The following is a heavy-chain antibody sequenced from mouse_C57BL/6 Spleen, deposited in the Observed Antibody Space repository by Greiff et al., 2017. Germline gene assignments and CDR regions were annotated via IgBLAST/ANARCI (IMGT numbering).Heavy chain of an antibody. CDR2: ISYDGSN. Sequence: EVKLQESGPGLVKPSQSLSLTCSVTGYSITSGYYWNWIRQFPGNKLEWMGYISYDGSNNYNPSLKNRISITRDTSKNQFFLKLNSVTTEDTATYYCARGTAELSADWGQGALVTVSA. CDR3: ARGTAELSAD. CDR1: GYSITSGYY. J-gene: IGHJ3*01. V-gene: IGHV3-6*01.